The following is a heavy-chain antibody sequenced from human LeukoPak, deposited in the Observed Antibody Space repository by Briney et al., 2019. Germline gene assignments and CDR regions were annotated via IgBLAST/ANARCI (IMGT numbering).Heavy chain of an antibody. J-gene: IGHJ4*02. CDR3: ARLPYSSSWVDY. CDR2: IYYSGST. CDR1: GGSISSYH. D-gene: IGHD6-13*01. Sequence: PSETLSLTCTVSGGSISSYHWSWIRQPPGKGLEWIGYIYYSGSTNYNPSLKSRVTISVDTSKNQFSLKLSSVTAADTAVYYCARLPYSSSWVDYWGQGTLVTVSS. V-gene: IGHV4-59*01.